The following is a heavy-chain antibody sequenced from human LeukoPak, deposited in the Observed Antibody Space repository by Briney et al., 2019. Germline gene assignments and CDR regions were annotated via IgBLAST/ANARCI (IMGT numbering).Heavy chain of an antibody. Sequence: SETLSLTCTVSGGSISSGGYYWSWIRQHQGKGLEWIGYIYYSGSTYYNPSLKSRVTMSADTSKNQLSLKLSSVTAADTAVYYCARPYYYDSRIDPWGQGILVTVSS. J-gene: IGHJ5*02. CDR1: GGSISSGGYY. CDR3: ARPYYYDSRIDP. D-gene: IGHD3-22*01. V-gene: IGHV4-30-4*08. CDR2: IYYSGST.